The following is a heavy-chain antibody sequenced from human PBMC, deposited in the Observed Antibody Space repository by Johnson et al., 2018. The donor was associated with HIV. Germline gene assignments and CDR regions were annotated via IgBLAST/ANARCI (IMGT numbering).Heavy chain of an antibody. D-gene: IGHD5-24*01. CDR3: ARDEPYNLNAFDI. Sequence: VQLVESGGGLVQPGGSLRLSCAASGFTFSSYWMSWVRQAPGKGLEWVANIKQDGSEKNYVDSVKGRFTISRDNSKNTLYLQMNSLRAEDTAVYYCARDEPYNLNAFDIWGQGTMVTVSS. J-gene: IGHJ3*02. CDR1: GFTFSSYW. V-gene: IGHV3-7*01. CDR2: IKQDGSEK.